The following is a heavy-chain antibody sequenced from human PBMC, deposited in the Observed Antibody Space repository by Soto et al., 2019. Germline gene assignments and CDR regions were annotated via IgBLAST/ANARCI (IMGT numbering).Heavy chain of an antibody. CDR1: GYSFTSYW. Sequence: PGESLKISCKGSGYSFTSYWISWVRQLPGKGLEWMGRIDPSDSYTNYSPSFQGHVTFSAAKSISTAYLQWGSLKASDTAMYYCARHGMATFLNSWGQGTLVTVSS. CDR2: IDPSDSYT. J-gene: IGHJ4*02. D-gene: IGHD5-12*01. CDR3: ARHGMATFLNS. V-gene: IGHV5-10-1*01.